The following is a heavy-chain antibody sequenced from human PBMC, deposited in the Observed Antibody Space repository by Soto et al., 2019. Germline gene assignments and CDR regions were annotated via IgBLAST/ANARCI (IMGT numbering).Heavy chain of an antibody. CDR1: GFTFSSYA. J-gene: IGHJ5*02. D-gene: IGHD1-7*01. CDR3: AKLRYNWNYWGNWFDP. CDR2: IIVSGGST. V-gene: IGHV3-23*01. Sequence: PGGSLRLSCAASGFTFSSYAMSWVRQAPGKGLEWVSAIIVSGGSTYYADSVKGRFTISRDNSKNTLYLQMTSLRAEDTAVYYCAKLRYNWNYWGNWFDPWGQGTLVTVAS.